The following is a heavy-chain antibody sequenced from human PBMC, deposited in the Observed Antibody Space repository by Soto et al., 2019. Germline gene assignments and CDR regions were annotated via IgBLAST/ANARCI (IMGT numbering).Heavy chain of an antibody. J-gene: IGHJ4*02. CDR2: ISGSGGST. D-gene: IGHD3-22*01. V-gene: IGHV3-23*01. CDR3: ASSSPQYDYDSRGSGY. CDR1: GFTFSSYA. Sequence: EVQLLESGGGLVQHGGSLRLSCAASGFTFSSYAMSWVRQAPGKWLEWVSAISGSGGSTYYADSGKGRFTISRDNSKNTVYRQMNILRAQDMAVYYCASSSPQYDYDSRGSGYSGQGTLVTVSS.